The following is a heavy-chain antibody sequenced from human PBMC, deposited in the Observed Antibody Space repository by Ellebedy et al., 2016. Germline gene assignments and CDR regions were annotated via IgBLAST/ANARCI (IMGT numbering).Heavy chain of an antibody. CDR2: IRGNAYGATT. D-gene: IGHD6-13*01. CDR3: TRDVRGGRSPAEQL. J-gene: IGHJ4*02. Sequence: GESLKISCTTSGFTIGDYAMSWFRQAPGKGLEWVGIIRGNAYGATTDYAASVRGRFAISRDDSKRIAYLEMNSLKNEDTAVYFCTRDVRGGRSPAEQLWGQGTLVTVSS. CDR1: GFTIGDYA. V-gene: IGHV3-49*03.